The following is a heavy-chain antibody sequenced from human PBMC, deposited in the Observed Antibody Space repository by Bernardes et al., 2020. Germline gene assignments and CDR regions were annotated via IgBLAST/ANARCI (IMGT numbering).Heavy chain of an antibody. J-gene: IGHJ6*02. CDR2: IYYSGST. CDR1: GGSISSGGYY. V-gene: IGHV4-31*03. Sequence: LSLTCTVSGGSISSGGYYWSWIRQHPGKGLEWIGYIYYSGSTYYNPSLKSRVTISVDTSKNQFSLKLSSVTAADTAVYYCARGYCSSTSCYWGGYGMDVWGQGTTVTVSS. CDR3: ARGYCSSTSCYWGGYGMDV. D-gene: IGHD2-2*01.